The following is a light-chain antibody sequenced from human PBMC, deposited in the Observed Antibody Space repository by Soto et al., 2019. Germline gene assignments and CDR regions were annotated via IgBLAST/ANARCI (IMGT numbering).Light chain of an antibody. Sequence: EIGMTQSPGTLSLAPGERATLSCRASQSVSTNLAWYQQIPGQAPRLLIYGASTRATGIPARFSGSGSGTEFTLAISSLQSEDFAVYYCQQYNDCPQTFGLGTKVEIK. J-gene: IGKJ1*01. V-gene: IGKV3-15*01. CDR2: GAS. CDR3: QQYNDCPQT. CDR1: QSVSTN.